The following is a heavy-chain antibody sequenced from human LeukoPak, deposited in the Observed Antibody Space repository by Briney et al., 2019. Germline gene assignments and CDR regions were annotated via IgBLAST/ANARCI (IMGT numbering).Heavy chain of an antibody. CDR1: GGSISSGGYY. CDR3: ARGGNDIVVVVAATPFDY. CDR2: IYYSGST. D-gene: IGHD2-15*01. V-gene: IGHV4-31*03. Sequence: SETLSLTCTASGGSISSGGYYWSWIRQHPGKGLEWIGYIYYSGSTYYNPSLKSRVTISVDTSKNQFSLKLSSVTAADTAVYYCARGGNDIVVVVAATPFDYWGQGTLVTVSS. J-gene: IGHJ4*02.